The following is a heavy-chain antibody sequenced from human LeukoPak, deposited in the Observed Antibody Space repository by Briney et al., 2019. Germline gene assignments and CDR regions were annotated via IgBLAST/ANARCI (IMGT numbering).Heavy chain of an antibody. CDR3: ARDRGRYYYDSSAYEGFDP. J-gene: IGHJ5*02. Sequence: ASVKVSCKASGYNFTTYAMHWVRQAPGQGLEWMGWLNTDTGNPAYARGFTGRFVFSLDTSVSTAYLQISSLKAEDTAVYYCARDRGRYYYDSSAYEGFDPWGQGTLVTVSS. CDR1: GYNFTTYA. V-gene: IGHV7-4-1*02. CDR2: LNTDTGNP. D-gene: IGHD3-22*01.